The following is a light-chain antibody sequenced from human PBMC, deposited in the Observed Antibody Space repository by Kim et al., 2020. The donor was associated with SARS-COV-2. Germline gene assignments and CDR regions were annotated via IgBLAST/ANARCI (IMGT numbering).Light chain of an antibody. Sequence: GYHPNWFQQKPGQPPRALIYGATRKHPWTPARFSDSLLGGKAALTVSSVQPEDEADYFCLVLHNSAWVFGGGTQLTVL. CDR1: GYH. J-gene: IGLJ3*02. CDR2: GAT. V-gene: IGLV7-43*01. CDR3: LVLHNSAWV.